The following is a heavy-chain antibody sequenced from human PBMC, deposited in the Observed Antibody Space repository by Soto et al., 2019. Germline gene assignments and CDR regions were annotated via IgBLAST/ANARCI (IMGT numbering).Heavy chain of an antibody. CDR3: ARGRDTVTGYYYGMDV. CDR2: INPNSGST. CDR1: GYTFTSYG. Sequence: ASVKVSCKASGYTFTSYGISWVRQAPGQGLEWMGWINPNSGSTNYAQKFQGWVTMTRDTSISTAYMELSRLRSDDTAVYYCARGRDTVTGYYYGMDVWGQGTTVTVSS. V-gene: IGHV1-2*04. J-gene: IGHJ6*02. D-gene: IGHD4-4*01.